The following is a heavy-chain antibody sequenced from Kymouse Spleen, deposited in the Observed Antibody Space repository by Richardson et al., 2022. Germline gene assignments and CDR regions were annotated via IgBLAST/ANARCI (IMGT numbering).Heavy chain of an antibody. CDR1: GFTFSGSA. Sequence: EVQLVESGGGLVQPGGSLKLSCAASGFTFSGSAMHWVRQASGKGLEWVGRIRSKANSYATAYAASVKGRFTISRDDSKNTAYLQMNSLKTEDTAVYYCTRHDYYGSGDYYYYGMDVWGQGTTVTVSS. CDR2: IRSKANSYAT. V-gene: IGHV3-73*02. D-gene: IGHD3-10*01. CDR3: TRHDYYGSGDYYYYGMDV. J-gene: IGHJ6*02.